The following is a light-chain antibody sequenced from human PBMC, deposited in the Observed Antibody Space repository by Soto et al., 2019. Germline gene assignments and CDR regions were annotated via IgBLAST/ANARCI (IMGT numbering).Light chain of an antibody. CDR3: QQYGSSGT. V-gene: IGKV3-20*01. CDR1: QRVSTY. J-gene: IGKJ1*01. Sequence: ELVMTHSPATLSLSPGERAIVSCRASQRVSTYLGWYQQKPGQSPRLLMYDASTRATGIPARFSATGSGTDFTLTISRLEPEDFAVYYCQQYGSSGTFGQGTKVDIK. CDR2: DAS.